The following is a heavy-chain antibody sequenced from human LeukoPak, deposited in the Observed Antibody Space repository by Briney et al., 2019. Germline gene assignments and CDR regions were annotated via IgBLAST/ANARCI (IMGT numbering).Heavy chain of an antibody. CDR1: GGSVSSGSYY. V-gene: IGHV4-61*01. Sequence: SETLSLTCTVSGGSVSSGSYYWSWIRQPPGKGLEWIGYIYYSGSTNYNPSLKSRVTISVDTSKNQFSLKLSSVTAADTAVYYCARGHGGLKSWGQGTLVTVSS. D-gene: IGHD5-24*01. CDR2: IYYSGST. CDR3: ARGHGGLKS. J-gene: IGHJ4*02.